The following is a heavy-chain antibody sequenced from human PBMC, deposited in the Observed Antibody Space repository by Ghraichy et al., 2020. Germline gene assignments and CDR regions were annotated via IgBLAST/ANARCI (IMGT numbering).Heavy chain of an antibody. V-gene: IGHV4-39*01. Sequence: SETLSLTCTVSGGSISSGNYYWGWIRQPPGKGLEWIGSIYSSGSTYYNPSLKSRVTISVDTSNNQFSLKLSSVTAADTAVYYCARHTLGYGSWTYYRFEFWGQGTRVTVSS. J-gene: IGHJ4*02. CDR1: GGSISSGNYY. D-gene: IGHD3-10*01. CDR3: ARHTLGYGSWTYYRFEF. CDR2: IYSSGST.